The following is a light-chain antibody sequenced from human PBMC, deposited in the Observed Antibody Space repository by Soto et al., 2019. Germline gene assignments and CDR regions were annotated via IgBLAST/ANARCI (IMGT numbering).Light chain of an antibody. Sequence: DVQMTQSPSTLSASVGDRVTITCRASQLVNSWLAWYQQKPGRAPKLLIYDATSLESGVPSRFSGSRSGKEFPLTISSLQPDDSATYYCQQYNSYWTFCQGTRVEIK. CDR3: QQYNSYWT. J-gene: IGKJ1*01. CDR2: DAT. V-gene: IGKV1-5*01. CDR1: QLVNSW.